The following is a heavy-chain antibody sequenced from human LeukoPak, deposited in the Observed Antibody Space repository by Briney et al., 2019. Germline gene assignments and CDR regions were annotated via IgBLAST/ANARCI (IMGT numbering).Heavy chain of an antibody. CDR2: IYPGDSDT. V-gene: IGHV5-51*01. J-gene: IGHJ3*02. CDR3: ARPLVDYDFWSGYLTDAFGI. CDR1: GYSFTSYW. Sequence: GESLKISCKGSGYSFTSYWIGWVRQMPGKSLEWMGIIYPGDSDTRYSPSFQGQVTISADKSISTAYLQWSSLKASDTAMYYCARPLVDYDFWSGYLTDAFGIWGQGTMVTVSS. D-gene: IGHD3-3*01.